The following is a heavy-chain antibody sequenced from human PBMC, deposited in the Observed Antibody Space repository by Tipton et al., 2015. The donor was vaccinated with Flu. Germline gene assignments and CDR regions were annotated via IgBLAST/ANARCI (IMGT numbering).Heavy chain of an antibody. CDR3: ARGGTNYYDSSGSFDY. J-gene: IGHJ4*02. D-gene: IGHD3-22*01. CDR2: ISNSGSS. V-gene: IGHV4-59*01. Sequence: TLSLTCTVSGGSISSYHWSWIRQPPGKGLEWVGYISNSGSSDYNPSLKSRITLSVDTSKNQFTLRLHSVTAADTAVYYCARGGTNYYDSSGSFDYWGQGTLVTVSS. CDR1: GGSISSYH.